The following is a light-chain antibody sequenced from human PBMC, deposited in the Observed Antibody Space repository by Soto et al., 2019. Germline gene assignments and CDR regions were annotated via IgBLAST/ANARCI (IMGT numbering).Light chain of an antibody. J-gene: IGKJ5*01. Sequence: DIQMTQSPSSVSASVGYRVTVTCRASQDISRWLVWYQQKPGKAPKLLIYAASTLRSGVPSRFSGSGSGKNFSLSISSLQSEDFATYYCQQADTFPFTFGQGTRLEIK. CDR2: AAS. V-gene: IGKV1-12*02. CDR3: QQADTFPFT. CDR1: QDISRW.